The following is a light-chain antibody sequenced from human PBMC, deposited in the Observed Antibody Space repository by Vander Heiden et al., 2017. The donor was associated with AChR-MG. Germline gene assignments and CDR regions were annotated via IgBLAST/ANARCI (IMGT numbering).Light chain of an antibody. J-gene: IGLJ3*02. CDR3: QSYDNGLSGWV. Sequence: QSVLTQPPSVSGAPGQRVTIHCVGTNYNIGAGYGVQWYRHLPGAAPKVLIFRSVDRPSGVPDRFSGSKSGTSASLAITGLQAEDEAVYYCQSYDNGLSGWVFGGGTKVTVL. V-gene: IGLV1-40*01. CDR2: RSV. CDR1: NYNIGAGYG.